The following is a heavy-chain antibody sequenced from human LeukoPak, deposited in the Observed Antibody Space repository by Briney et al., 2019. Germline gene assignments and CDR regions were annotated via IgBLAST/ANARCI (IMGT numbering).Heavy chain of an antibody. CDR3: ARGDCSGGSCHLNAPDY. D-gene: IGHD2-15*01. V-gene: IGHV1-18*04. CDR1: GYTFTSYY. Sequence: ASVKVSCKASGYTFTSYYMHWVRQAPGQGLEWMGWISAYNGNTNYAQKLQGRVTMTTDTSTSTAYMELRSLRSDDTAVYYCARGDCSGGSCHLNAPDYWGQGTLVTVSS. J-gene: IGHJ4*02. CDR2: ISAYNGNT.